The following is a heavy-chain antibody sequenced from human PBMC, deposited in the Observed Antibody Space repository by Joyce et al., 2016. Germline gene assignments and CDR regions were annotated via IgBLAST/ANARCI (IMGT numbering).Heavy chain of an antibody. CDR2: ISSDASNI. CDR3: ARDEDGDYDLDY. V-gene: IGHV3-48*02. Sequence: EVQLVESGGGLVQPGESLRLSCAGSGFTFNRYGMTWVRQDPGKGLEWVSHISSDASNIRDADSVKGRFTISRDNAKNSLYLQMNSLTDEDTALYYCARDEDGDYDLDYWGQGTLVTVSS. D-gene: IGHD4-17*01. CDR1: GFTFNRYG. J-gene: IGHJ4*02.